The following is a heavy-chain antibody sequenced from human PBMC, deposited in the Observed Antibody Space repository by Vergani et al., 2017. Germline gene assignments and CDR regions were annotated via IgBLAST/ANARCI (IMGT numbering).Heavy chain of an antibody. J-gene: IGHJ4*02. CDR1: GGSISSSSYY. V-gene: IGHV4-31*03. CDR3: ARVFSASSSRPFDY. Sequence: QLQLQESGPGLVKPSETLSLTCTVSGGSISSSSYYLSWIRQHPGKGLDWIGYIHYSGSTYYNPALKSRVTISVDTSMYQFSLNLRAVTAADTAVYYCARVFSASSSRPFDYWGQGTLVTVSS. D-gene: IGHD6-13*01. CDR2: IHYSGST.